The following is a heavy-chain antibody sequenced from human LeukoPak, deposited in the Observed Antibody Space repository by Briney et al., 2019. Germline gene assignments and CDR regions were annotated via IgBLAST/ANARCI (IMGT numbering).Heavy chain of an antibody. D-gene: IGHD3/OR15-3a*01. J-gene: IGHJ4*02. CDR2: IIPIFGTA. V-gene: IGHV1-69*13. CDR3: ARERTGSGYLDY. CDR1: GGTFSSYA. Sequence: GASVKVPCKASGGTFSSYAISWVRQAPGQGLEWMGGIIPIFGTANYAQKFQGRVTITADESTSTAYMELSSLRSEDTAVYYCARERTGSGYLDYWGQGTLVTVSS.